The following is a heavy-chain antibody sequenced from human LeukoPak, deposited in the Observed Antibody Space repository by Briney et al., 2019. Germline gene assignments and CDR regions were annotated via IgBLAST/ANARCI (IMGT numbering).Heavy chain of an antibody. J-gene: IGHJ4*02. CDR3: ARTWELFFDY. CDR1: GFTVSSNY. Sequence: GGSLRLSCAASGFTVSSNYMNWVRQAPGKGLEWVSVINTGGTTYYADSVKGRFTISRDNSKNTLYLQMNSLRAEDTAVYYCARTWELFFDYWGQGTLVTVSS. D-gene: IGHD1-26*01. V-gene: IGHV3-53*01. CDR2: INTGGTT.